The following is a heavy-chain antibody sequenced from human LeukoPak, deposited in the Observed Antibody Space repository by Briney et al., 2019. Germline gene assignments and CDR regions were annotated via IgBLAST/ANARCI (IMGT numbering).Heavy chain of an antibody. CDR1: GGSISSYH. V-gene: IGHV4-59*01. CDR2: IYYSGST. Sequence: SSETLSLTCTVSGGSISSYHWSWIRQPPGKGLEWIGYIYYSGSTNYNPSLKSRVIISVDTSKNQFSLKLSSVTAADTAVYYCARVDSSVDAFDIWGQGQWSPSLQ. D-gene: IGHD3-22*01. J-gene: IGHJ3*02. CDR3: ARVDSSVDAFDI.